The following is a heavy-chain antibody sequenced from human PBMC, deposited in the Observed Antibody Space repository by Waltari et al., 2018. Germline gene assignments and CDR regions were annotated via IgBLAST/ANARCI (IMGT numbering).Heavy chain of an antibody. CDR1: GGSFSGYC. D-gene: IGHD4-17*01. CDR3: ARGPMLDYGANSGHYYYGMDV. J-gene: IGHJ6*02. CDR2: INQSGNT. Sequence: QVQLQQWGAGLLKPSETLSLTCAVYGGSFSGYCWRWIRQSPGKGLEWIGEINQSGNTNYNPSLKSRVTTSVDTSKNQFSLKLSSVTAADTAVYYCARGPMLDYGANSGHYYYGMDVWGQGTTVTVSS. V-gene: IGHV4-34*01.